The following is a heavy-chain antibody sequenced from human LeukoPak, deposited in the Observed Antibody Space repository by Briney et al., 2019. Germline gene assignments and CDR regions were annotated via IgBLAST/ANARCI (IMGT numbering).Heavy chain of an antibody. CDR2: IIPIFGTA. CDR3: ARTNYDFWSGYYFSYENWFDP. Sequence: SVKVSCKASGGTFSSYAISWVRQAPGQGLEWMGGIIPIFGTANYAQKFQGRVTITADESTSTAYMELRSLRSDDTAVYYCARTNYDFWSGYYFSYENWFDPWGQGTLVTVSS. J-gene: IGHJ5*02. V-gene: IGHV1-69*13. CDR1: GGTFSSYA. D-gene: IGHD3-3*01.